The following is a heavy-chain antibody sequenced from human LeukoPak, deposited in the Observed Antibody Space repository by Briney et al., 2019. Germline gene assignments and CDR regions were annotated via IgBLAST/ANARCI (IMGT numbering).Heavy chain of an antibody. CDR1: GFAFSSYW. V-gene: IGHV3-7*01. Sequence: GGSLRLSCVASGFAFSSYWMNWVRQAPGKGLEWVANINQDASARYCVDSVKGRFTISRDNAKKSLSLQMNSLMPEDTAVYYCARVRLGCKYAEDAFDFWGHGTMVTVSS. CDR3: ARVRLGCKYAEDAFDF. J-gene: IGHJ3*01. CDR2: INQDASAR. D-gene: IGHD5-12*01.